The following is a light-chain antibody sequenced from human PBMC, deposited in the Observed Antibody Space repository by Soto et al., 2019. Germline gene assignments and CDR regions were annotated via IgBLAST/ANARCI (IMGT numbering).Light chain of an antibody. Sequence: QSALTQPPSASGSPGRSVTISCTGTSSDVGAHNFVSWHQQHPGKATKLMIYEVSKRPSGVPDRFSGSRSGNTASLTVSGLQAEDEADYYCSSYAGSNNYVFGTG. CDR3: SSYAGSNNYV. CDR1: SSDVGAHNF. CDR2: EVS. V-gene: IGLV2-8*01. J-gene: IGLJ1*01.